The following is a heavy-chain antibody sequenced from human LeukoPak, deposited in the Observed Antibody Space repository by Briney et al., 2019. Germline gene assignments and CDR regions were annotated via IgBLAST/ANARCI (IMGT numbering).Heavy chain of an antibody. CDR3: ARDRSIVGATGIIDAFDI. CDR1: GFTFSSYA. D-gene: IGHD1-26*01. V-gene: IGHV3-30*04. Sequence: QTGGSLRLSCAASGFTFSSYAMHWVRQAPGKGLEWVAVISYDGSNKYYADSVKGRFTISRDNSKNTLYLQMNSLRAEDTAVYYCARDRSIVGATGIIDAFDIWGRGTMVTVSS. CDR2: ISYDGSNK. J-gene: IGHJ3*02.